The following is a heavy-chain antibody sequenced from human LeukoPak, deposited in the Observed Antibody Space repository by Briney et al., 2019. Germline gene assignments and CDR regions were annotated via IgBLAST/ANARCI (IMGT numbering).Heavy chain of an antibody. Sequence: PSETLSLTCTVSGDSISSYFWTWIRQPPGKGLEWIGYIYYSGSTNYNPSLKSRVTISIDTSKNQLSLKLTSVTAADTAVYYCASRKIFGVVMENFDYWGQGTLVTVSS. CDR3: ASRKIFGVVMENFDY. V-gene: IGHV4-59*08. CDR1: GDSISSYF. J-gene: IGHJ4*02. CDR2: IYYSGST. D-gene: IGHD3-3*01.